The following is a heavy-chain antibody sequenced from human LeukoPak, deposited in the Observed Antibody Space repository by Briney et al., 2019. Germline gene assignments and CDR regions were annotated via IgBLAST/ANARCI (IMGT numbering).Heavy chain of an antibody. CDR3: ARDRYGDGFAHFDY. J-gene: IGHJ4*02. V-gene: IGHV1-2*02. CDR1: GYTFTSYA. CDR2: ITPSGGT. Sequence: GASVKVSCKPSGYTFTSYAKHWVRQAPGQGLEWMGWITPSGGTNYPQKFQGRVAITRDTSITTAYMDLSRLTSDDTAVYYCARDRYGDGFAHFDYWGQGALVTVSS. D-gene: IGHD5-24*01.